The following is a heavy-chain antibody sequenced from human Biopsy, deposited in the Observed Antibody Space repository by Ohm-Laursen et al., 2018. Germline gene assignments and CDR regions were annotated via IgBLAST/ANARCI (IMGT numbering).Heavy chain of an antibody. V-gene: IGHV3-21*01. J-gene: IGHJ3*01. D-gene: IGHD2/OR15-2a*01. Sequence: SLRLSCAASGFSFSGFSMNWVRQAPGKGLEWVSSISARENHIYYTDSVKGRFNVSRDNGKNLVYLQMNSLRAEDTAVYYCTRDTTYYAGTAYYDALDVWGQGTTVTVSS. CDR2: ISARENHI. CDR1: GFSFSGFS. CDR3: TRDTTYYAGTAYYDALDV.